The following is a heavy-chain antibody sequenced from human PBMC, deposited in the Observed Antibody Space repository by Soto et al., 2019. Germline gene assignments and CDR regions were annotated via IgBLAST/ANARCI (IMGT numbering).Heavy chain of an antibody. CDR3: ARVTGSRPPRFDY. J-gene: IGHJ4*02. CDR1: GGSFSGYY. Sequence: PSEALSLTCAVYGGSFSGYYWTWIRQPPGTGLEWIGEINHSGSTNYNPSLKSRVTISVDTSKNQFSLKLTSVTAADTAVYYCARVTGSRPPRFDYWGQGTLVTVSS. CDR2: INHSGST. V-gene: IGHV4-34*01. D-gene: IGHD2-2*01.